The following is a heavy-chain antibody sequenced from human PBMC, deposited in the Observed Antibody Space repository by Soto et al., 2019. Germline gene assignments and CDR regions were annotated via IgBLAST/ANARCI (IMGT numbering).Heavy chain of an antibody. Sequence: EVQLVESGGGLVQPGRSLRLSCAASGFTFDDYAMHWVRQAPGKGLEWVSGISWNSGSIGYADSVKGRFTISRDNAKNSLYLQMNNLRAEDTALYYCAKGMGSSGWVAFDIWGQGTMVTVSS. CDR3: AKGMGSSGWVAFDI. CDR1: GFTFDDYA. V-gene: IGHV3-9*01. J-gene: IGHJ3*02. CDR2: ISWNSGSI. D-gene: IGHD6-19*01.